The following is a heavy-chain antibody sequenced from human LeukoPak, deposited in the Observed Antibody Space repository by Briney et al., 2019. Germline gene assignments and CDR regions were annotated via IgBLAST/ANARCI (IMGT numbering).Heavy chain of an antibody. Sequence: SVKVSCKASGGTSSSYTFSWVRQAPGQGLEWMGRVIPILDIATYAQKFKGRVTITADKSTSTAYMDLSSLTSEDTAVYYCAREPDVDLSTFRGDAFDIWGQGTMVTVSS. J-gene: IGHJ3*02. CDR3: AREPDVDLSTFRGDAFDI. CDR1: GGTSSSYT. D-gene: IGHD5-24*01. V-gene: IGHV1-69*04. CDR2: VIPILDIA.